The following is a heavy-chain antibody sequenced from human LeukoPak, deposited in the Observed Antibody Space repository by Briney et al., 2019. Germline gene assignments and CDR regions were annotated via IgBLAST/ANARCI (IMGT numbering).Heavy chain of an antibody. Sequence: PGGSLRLSCAASGFTFSKYAMHWVRQAPGKGLEYVSAISSNGGSTYYANSVKGRFTISRDNSKNTLYLQMGSLRAEDMAVYYCARVVWNPTGACYYYMDVWGKGTTVTVSS. J-gene: IGHJ6*03. CDR1: GFTFSKYA. D-gene: IGHD1-1*01. CDR2: ISSNGGST. CDR3: ARVVWNPTGACYYYMDV. V-gene: IGHV3-64*01.